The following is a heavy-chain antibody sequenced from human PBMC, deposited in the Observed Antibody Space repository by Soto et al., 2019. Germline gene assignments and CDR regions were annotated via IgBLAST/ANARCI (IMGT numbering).Heavy chain of an antibody. CDR2: INPSGGST. Sequence: ASVKVSCKASGYTFTSYYMHWVRQAPGQGLEWMGIINPSGGSTSYAQKFQGRVTMTRDTSTSTVYMELSSLRSEDTAVYYCARVGGNIVAKITHLYYGMDVWGQGTTVTVSS. J-gene: IGHJ6*02. D-gene: IGHD5-12*01. CDR1: GYTFTSYY. CDR3: ARVGGNIVAKITHLYYGMDV. V-gene: IGHV1-46*01.